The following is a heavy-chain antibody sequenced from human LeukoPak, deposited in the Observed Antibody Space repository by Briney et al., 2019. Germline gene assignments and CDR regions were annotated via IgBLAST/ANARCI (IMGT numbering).Heavy chain of an antibody. D-gene: IGHD6-13*01. CDR2: IYYSGST. CDR3: ARGSAAAGIGP. V-gene: IGHV4-39*07. CDR1: GGSISSSSYY. Sequence: SETLSLTCTVSGGSISSSSYYWGWIRQPPGKGLEWIGSIYYSGSTYYNPSLKSRVTISVDTSKNQFSLKLSSVTAADTAVYYCARGSAAAGIGPWGQGTLVTVSS. J-gene: IGHJ5*02.